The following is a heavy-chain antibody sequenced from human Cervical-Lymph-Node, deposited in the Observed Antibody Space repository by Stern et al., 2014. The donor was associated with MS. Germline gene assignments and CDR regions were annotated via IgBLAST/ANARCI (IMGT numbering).Heavy chain of an antibody. Sequence: QVQLVQSGAEVKKPGASVKVSCKASGYTFTGHFMHWVRQAPGQGLEWMGRIHPHSGGTEYAQKLQGRVTMTRDTSISTAYMELSRLRSDDKAVYYCARSAIEIAAPGHFDYWGQGTLVTVSS. CDR1: GYTFTGHF. CDR2: IHPHSGGT. J-gene: IGHJ4*02. V-gene: IGHV1-2*06. CDR3: ARSAIEIAAPGHFDY. D-gene: IGHD6-13*01.